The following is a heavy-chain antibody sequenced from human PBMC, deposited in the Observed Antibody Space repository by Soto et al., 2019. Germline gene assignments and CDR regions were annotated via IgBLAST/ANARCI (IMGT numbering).Heavy chain of an antibody. D-gene: IGHD5-12*01. CDR2: VIPMSRTR. CDR3: ARTRGRLQLIDY. J-gene: IGHJ4*02. V-gene: IGHV1-69*18. CDR1: GGSFSTYG. Sequence: QVHLVQSGAAVTKPGSSVNISCKSSGGSFSTYGISWLRQAPGQGPAWLGTVIPMSRTRNYAQRFQGRVTITATESTNIAYMALSGLIVEDTAIYYCARTRGRLQLIDYWGQGTLVTVSS.